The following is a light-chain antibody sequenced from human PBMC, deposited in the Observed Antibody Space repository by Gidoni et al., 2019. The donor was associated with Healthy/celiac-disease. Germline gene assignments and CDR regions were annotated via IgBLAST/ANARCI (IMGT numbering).Light chain of an antibody. V-gene: IGKV1-39*01. CDR2: AAS. Sequence: DIQITQSPSSLSASVGDRVTITCRASQSISSYLNWHQQKPGKAPKLLIYAASSLQSGVPSRFSGSGSGTDFTLTISSLQPEDFATYYCQQSYSTLLTFGGGTKVEIK. CDR1: QSISSY. CDR3: QQSYSTLLT. J-gene: IGKJ4*01.